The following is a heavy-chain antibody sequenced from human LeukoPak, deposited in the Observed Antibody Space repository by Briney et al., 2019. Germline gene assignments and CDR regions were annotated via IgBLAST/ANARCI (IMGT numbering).Heavy chain of an antibody. Sequence: ASAKVSCKASGYSFSTYTMNWVRQAPGQRLEWMGWINAGNGNTKYSQKFQGRVTITRDTSASTAYMEMRSLRSEDTAVYYCAREIDRDDYNRFFDYWGQGTLVTVSS. CDR1: GYSFSTYT. V-gene: IGHV1-3*01. J-gene: IGHJ4*02. CDR3: AREIDRDDYNRFFDY. CDR2: INAGNGNT. D-gene: IGHD5-24*01.